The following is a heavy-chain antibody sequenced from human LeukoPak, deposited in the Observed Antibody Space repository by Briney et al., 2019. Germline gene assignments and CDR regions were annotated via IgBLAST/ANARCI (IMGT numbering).Heavy chain of an antibody. CDR2: SYPDDSDT. Sequence: GESLKISFKASGYSFTRYWIGWVRQMPGKGLEWMGISYPDDSDTRYSPSFQGQVTMSADEPINTAYLQWSSLKASDTALYYCARLGREGNLSRGAFDYWGQGTLVTVSS. CDR1: GYSFTRYW. CDR3: ARLGREGNLSRGAFDY. D-gene: IGHD1-26*01. V-gene: IGHV5-51*01. J-gene: IGHJ4*02.